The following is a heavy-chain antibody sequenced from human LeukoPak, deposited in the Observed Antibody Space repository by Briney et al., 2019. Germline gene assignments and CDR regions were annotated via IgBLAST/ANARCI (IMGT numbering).Heavy chain of an antibody. CDR3: ARGNCSGSSCLPTPYYYYYYMDV. Sequence: ASVKVSCKASGGTFSSYAISWVRQAPGQGLEWMGGIIPIFGTANYAQKFQGRVTITTDESTSTAYMELSSLRSEDTAVYYCARGNCSGSSCLPTPYYYYYYMDVWGKGTTVTVSS. D-gene: IGHD2-15*01. CDR2: IIPIFGTA. CDR1: GGTFSSYA. J-gene: IGHJ6*03. V-gene: IGHV1-69*05.